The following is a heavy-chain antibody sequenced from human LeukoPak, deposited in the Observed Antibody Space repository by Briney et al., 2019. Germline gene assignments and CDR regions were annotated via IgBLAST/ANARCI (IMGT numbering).Heavy chain of an antibody. CDR1: GYTFTSYG. D-gene: IGHD3-22*01. V-gene: IGHV1-18*01. J-gene: IGHJ5*02. CDR2: ISPYTGNT. CDR3: ARDQDSTGYYSQTEGFDP. Sequence: GASVKVSCKASGYTFTSYGISWVRQAPGQGLEWMGWISPYTGNTNYVQKLQGRVTMTTDTSTNTTYMELRSLRSDDTAVYYCARDQDSTGYYSQTEGFDPWGQGTLVTVSS.